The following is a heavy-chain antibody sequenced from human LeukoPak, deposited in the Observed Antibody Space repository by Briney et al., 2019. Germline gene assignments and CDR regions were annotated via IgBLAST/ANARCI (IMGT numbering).Heavy chain of an antibody. Sequence: GESLRISCKGSGYSFTSYWISWVRQMPGKGLEWMGRIDPSDSYTNYSPSFQGHVTISSDKSISTAYLQCSSLKASDTAMYYCARTPAVTPDYWGQGTLVTVSS. D-gene: IGHD4-11*01. V-gene: IGHV5-10-1*01. J-gene: IGHJ4*02. CDR2: IDPSDSYT. CDR1: GYSFTSYW. CDR3: ARTPAVTPDY.